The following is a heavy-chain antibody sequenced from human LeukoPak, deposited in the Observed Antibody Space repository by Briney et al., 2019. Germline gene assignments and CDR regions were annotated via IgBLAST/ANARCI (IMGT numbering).Heavy chain of an antibody. J-gene: IGHJ4*02. CDR3: ARDYYSGSRDLDY. Sequence: TGGSLRLSCAASGFTFTNYWMHWVRQVPGRGLVWVSRISNDGSSTDYADSVKGRFTISRDNAKNTLYLQMNSLRAEDTAVYYCARDYYSGSRDLDYWGQGTLVTVSS. V-gene: IGHV3-74*01. D-gene: IGHD3-22*01. CDR2: ISNDGSST. CDR1: GFTFTNYW.